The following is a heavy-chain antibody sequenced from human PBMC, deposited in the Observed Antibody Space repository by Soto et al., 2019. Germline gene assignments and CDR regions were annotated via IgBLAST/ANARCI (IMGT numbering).Heavy chain of an antibody. CDR2: IYYSGST. J-gene: IGHJ3*02. V-gene: IGHV4-59*01. CDR1: GGSISSYY. Sequence: SETLSLTCTVSGGSISSYYWSWIRQPPGKGLEWIGYIYYSGSTNYNPSLKSRVTLSVDTSKNQFSLKLRSVAAADTAVYYCARGGNAFDIWGQGTMVTVSS. CDR3: ARGGNAFDI.